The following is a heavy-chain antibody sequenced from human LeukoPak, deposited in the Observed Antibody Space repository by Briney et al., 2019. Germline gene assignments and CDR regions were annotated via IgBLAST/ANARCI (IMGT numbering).Heavy chain of an antibody. CDR2: IYYSGGT. D-gene: IGHD6-13*01. Sequence: PSETLSLTCTVFGASITNYYWSCIRQPPGKGLEWIGFIYYSGGTNYNPSLKGRVTISLDMSKNRLSLNLSSVTAADTAVYYCARGEAASKSSSSWYADYWGQGNLVTVSS. CDR3: ARGEAASKSSSSWYADY. CDR1: GASITNYY. V-gene: IGHV4-59*01. J-gene: IGHJ4*02.